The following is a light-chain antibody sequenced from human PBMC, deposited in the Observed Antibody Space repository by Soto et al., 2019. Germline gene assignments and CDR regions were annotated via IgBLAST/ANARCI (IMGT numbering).Light chain of an antibody. V-gene: IGKV1-12*01. CDR3: QQANRFPHT. CDR1: QAINGW. CDR2: LAS. Sequence: DIQMTQSPSSVSASVGETVTITCRSSQAINGWLSWYQQSPGKPPKLVISLASGLHIGVPSRFSGSGAGTEFTLRVASFQPEYVGIYYCQQANRFPHTVGQGTNLGIK. J-gene: IGKJ2*01.